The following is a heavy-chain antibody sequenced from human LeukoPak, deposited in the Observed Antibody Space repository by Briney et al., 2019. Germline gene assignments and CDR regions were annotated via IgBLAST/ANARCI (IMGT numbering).Heavy chain of an antibody. CDR1: GYTFTGYY. V-gene: IGHV1-2*02. J-gene: IGHJ4*02. CDR2: INPDSGDT. D-gene: IGHD3-10*01. Sequence: ASVKVSCKASGYTFTGYYMHWVRQAPGQGLEWMGSINPDSGDTNYAQNLQGRVTMTRDTSINTAYLDLSRLRSDDTAVYYCARGGNYGSGTYTAFDYWGQGALVTVSS. CDR3: ARGGNYGSGTYTAFDY.